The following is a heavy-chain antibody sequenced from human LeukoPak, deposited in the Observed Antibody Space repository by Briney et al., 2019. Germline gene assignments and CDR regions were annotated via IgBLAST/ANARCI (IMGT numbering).Heavy chain of an antibody. CDR1: GFTFRSYA. V-gene: IGHV3-23*01. CDR2: ISGSGGST. D-gene: IGHD3-3*01. CDR3: AKAAALYNCFWSGYLDYFDY. J-gene: IGHJ4*02. Sequence: PGGSLRLSCAASGFTFRSYAMSWVRQAPGKGLEWVSGISGSGGSTYYADSVKGRFTISRDNSKNTLYLQMNSLRAEDTAVYYCAKAAALYNCFWSGYLDYFDYWGQGTLGTVSS.